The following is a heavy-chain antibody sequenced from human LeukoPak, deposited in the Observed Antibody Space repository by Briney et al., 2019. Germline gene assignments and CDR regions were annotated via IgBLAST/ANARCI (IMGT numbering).Heavy chain of an antibody. D-gene: IGHD3-16*01. CDR2: INHSGST. J-gene: IGHJ6*02. Sequence: SETLSLTCAVYGGSFSGYYWSWIRQPPGKGLEWIGEINHSGSTNYNPSLKSRVTISVDTSKNQFSLKLSSVTAADTAVYYCARAYVGYYYGMDVWGQGTTVTVSS. CDR1: GGSFSGYY. V-gene: IGHV4-34*01. CDR3: ARAYVGYYYGMDV.